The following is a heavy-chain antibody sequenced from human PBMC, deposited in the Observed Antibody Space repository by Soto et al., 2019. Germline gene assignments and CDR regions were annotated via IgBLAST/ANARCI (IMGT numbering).Heavy chain of an antibody. CDR1: GYTFTSYD. CDR2: MNPNSGNT. Sequence: ASVKVSCKASGYTFTSYDINWVRHATGQGLEWMGWMNPNSGNTGYAQRFQGRVTMTRNTSTSTAYMELRSLRSEDTAVYYCARVLDRNTASNWFDPRGQRAVVPVSS. CDR3: ARVLDRNTASNWFDP. J-gene: IGHJ5*02. V-gene: IGHV1-8*01. D-gene: IGHD1-1*01.